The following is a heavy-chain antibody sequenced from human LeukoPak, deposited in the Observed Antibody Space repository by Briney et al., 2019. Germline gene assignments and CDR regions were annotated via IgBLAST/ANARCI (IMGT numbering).Heavy chain of an antibody. CDR3: AKLAGLVINNRYFDF. CDR2: IEKDGSGT. CDR1: GFTFENYA. Sequence: PGGSLRLSCAASGFTFENYAMTWVRQAPGKGLEWVSTIEKDGSGTYYADSVKGRFTISRDNSKNTLYLQMNSLRAEDTAIYYCAKLAGLVINNRYFDFWGRGTPVTVSS. J-gene: IGHJ2*01. D-gene: IGHD1-14*01. V-gene: IGHV3-23*05.